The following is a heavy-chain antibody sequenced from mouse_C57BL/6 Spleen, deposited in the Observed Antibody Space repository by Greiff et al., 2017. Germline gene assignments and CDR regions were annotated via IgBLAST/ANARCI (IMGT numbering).Heavy chain of an antibody. CDR2: IYPGSGST. CDR1: GYTFTSYW. CDR3: ARPYDYDEGDYYAMDY. J-gene: IGHJ4*01. D-gene: IGHD2-4*01. V-gene: IGHV1-55*01. Sequence: QVQLKQPGAELVKPGASVKMSCKASGYTFTSYWITWVKQRPGQGLEWIGDIYPGSGSTNYNEKFKSKATLTVDTSSSTAYMQLSSLTSEDSAVYYCARPYDYDEGDYYAMDYWGQGTSVTVSS.